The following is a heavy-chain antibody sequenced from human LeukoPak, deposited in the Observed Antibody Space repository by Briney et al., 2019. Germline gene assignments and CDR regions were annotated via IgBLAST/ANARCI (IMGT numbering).Heavy chain of an antibody. J-gene: IGHJ4*02. D-gene: IGHD5-12*01. V-gene: IGHV3-33*06. Sequence: PGGSLRLSCSASGFTFSSHGMHWVRQAPGKGLEWVAVIWYDGSNKYYADSVKGRFTISRDNSKNTLFLQMNSLRAEDTAVYYCAKDRGPYSGYDSFFDFWGQGTLVTVSS. CDR3: AKDRGPYSGYDSFFDF. CDR1: GFTFSSHG. CDR2: IWYDGSNK.